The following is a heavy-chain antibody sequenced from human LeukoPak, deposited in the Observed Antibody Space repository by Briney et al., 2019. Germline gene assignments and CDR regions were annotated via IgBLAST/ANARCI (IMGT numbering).Heavy chain of an antibody. V-gene: IGHV3-30*01. J-gene: IGHJ4*02. Sequence: TGGSLRLSCAASGXXFNAYAMHWVXXSXGXXXXXXAVVSNDGSDKHYADSVKGRLTISRDNSENTLYMQMNTLRAEDTAVYYCATDRNSPAKYYFDYWGQGTLVTVSS. CDR3: ATDRNSPAKYYFDY. CDR2: VSNDGSDK. D-gene: IGHD1-14*01. CDR1: GXXFNAYA.